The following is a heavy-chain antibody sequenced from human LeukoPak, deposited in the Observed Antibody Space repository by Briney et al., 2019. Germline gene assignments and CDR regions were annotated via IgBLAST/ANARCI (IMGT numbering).Heavy chain of an antibody. J-gene: IGHJ6*03. V-gene: IGHV3-64*01. CDR2: ISSNGDSA. CDR1: GFSFSSHG. Sequence: GGSLRLSCAASGFSFSSHGMHWVRQAPGKGLEYVSAISSNGDSAYYTNSVRGRFTVSRDNSKNTLYLQMGSLRAEDMAVYYCARDITTGRYYYYMDVWGKGTAVTVSS. D-gene: IGHD1-20*01. CDR3: ARDITTGRYYYYMDV.